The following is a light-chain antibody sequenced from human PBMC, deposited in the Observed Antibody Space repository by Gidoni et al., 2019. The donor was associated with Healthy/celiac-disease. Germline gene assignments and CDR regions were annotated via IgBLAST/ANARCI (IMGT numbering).Light chain of an antibody. J-gene: IGKJ5*01. V-gene: IGKV3-11*01. Sequence: ELVLTQSPATLSVSPGERATLSCRASQSVSSYLAGYQQKPGQAPRLLIYDASNRATGIPARWSGSGAGTDFTLTISSLEPEDFAVYYCQQRSNWPPITFGQGTRLEIK. CDR3: QQRSNWPPIT. CDR2: DAS. CDR1: QSVSSY.